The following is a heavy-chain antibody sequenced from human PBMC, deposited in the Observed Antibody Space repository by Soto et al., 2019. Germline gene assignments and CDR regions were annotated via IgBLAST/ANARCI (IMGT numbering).Heavy chain of an antibody. CDR1: GGSISSGGYS. CDR3: ARANYYDSIGYAYFDY. J-gene: IGHJ4*02. Sequence: PSETLSLTCAVSGGSISSGGYSWSWIRQPPGKGLEWIGYIYHSGSTYYNPSLKSRVTISVDRSKNQFSLKLSSVTAADTAVYYCARANYYDSIGYAYFDYWGQGTLVTVSS. D-gene: IGHD3-22*01. CDR2: IYHSGST. V-gene: IGHV4-30-2*01.